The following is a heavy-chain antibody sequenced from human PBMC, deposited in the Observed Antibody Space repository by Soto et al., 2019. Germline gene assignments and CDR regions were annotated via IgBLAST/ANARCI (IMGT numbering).Heavy chain of an antibody. J-gene: IGHJ4*02. CDR1: GGSISSGGSS. Sequence: PSETLSLTCAVSGGSISSGGSSWSWIRQPPGKGLEWIGYTYDSGTTYYNPSLKSRVTISVDTSKNQFSLKLSSVTAADTAVYYCARQGAIYYYDSGTYRPSYFDYWGQGILVTVSS. V-gene: IGHV4-30-2*03. CDR2: TYDSGTT. CDR3: ARQGAIYYYDSGTYRPSYFDY. D-gene: IGHD3-22*01.